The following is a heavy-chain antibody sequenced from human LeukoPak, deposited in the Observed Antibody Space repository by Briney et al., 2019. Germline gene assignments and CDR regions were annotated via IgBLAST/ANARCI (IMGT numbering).Heavy chain of an antibody. CDR2: MNPNSGNT. V-gene: IGHV1-8*03. J-gene: IGHJ4*02. CDR3: ARGFDSSGYDY. CDR1: GYTFTSYD. D-gene: IGHD3-22*01. Sequence: ASVKVSCKASGYTFTSYDINWVRQATGQGLEWMGWMNPNSGNTGYAQKFQGRVTITRNTSISTAYMELSSLRSDDTAVYYCARGFDSSGYDYWGQGTLVTVSS.